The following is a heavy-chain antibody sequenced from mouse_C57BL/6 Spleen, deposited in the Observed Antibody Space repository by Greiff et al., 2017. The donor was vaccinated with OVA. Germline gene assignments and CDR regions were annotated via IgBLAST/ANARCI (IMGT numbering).Heavy chain of an antibody. V-gene: IGHV5-17*01. CDR2: LSSGSSTI. CDR3: ARGFYYAMDY. J-gene: IGHJ4*01. Sequence: VQLKESGGGLVKPGGSLTLSCAASGFTFSDYGMHWVRQAPEKGLEWVAYLSSGSSTIYSADTVKGRFTISRDNAKNTLFLQMTSLRSEDTAMYDCARGFYYAMDYWGQGTSVTVSS. CDR1: GFTFSDYG.